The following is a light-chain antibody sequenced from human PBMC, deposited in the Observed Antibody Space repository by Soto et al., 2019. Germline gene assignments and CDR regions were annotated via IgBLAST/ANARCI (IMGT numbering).Light chain of an antibody. CDR3: CSYAGSPTCHWV. CDR2: EGT. J-gene: IGLJ3*02. Sequence: QSALTQPASVSGSPGQSITISCTGTSSDVGSYTLVSWYQQHPGKAPKLIIYEGTKPPSGVSTRFSGSKSGNTASLTISGLQAEDAAHYYCCSYAGSPTCHWVFGGGTKLTVL. CDR1: SSDVGSYTL. V-gene: IGLV2-23*01.